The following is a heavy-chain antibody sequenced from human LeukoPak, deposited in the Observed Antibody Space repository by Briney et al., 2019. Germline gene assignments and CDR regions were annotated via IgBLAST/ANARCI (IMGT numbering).Heavy chain of an antibody. CDR2: INHSGST. J-gene: IGHJ3*02. V-gene: IGHV4-34*01. CDR3: ARLGLVVITAHAFDI. D-gene: IGHD3-22*01. CDR1: GGSFSGYY. Sequence: SETLSLTCAVYGGSFSGYYWSWIRQPPGKGLEWIGEINHSGSTNYNPSLKSRVTISVDTSKNQFSLKLSSVTAADTAVYYCARLGLVVITAHAFDIWGQGTMVTVSS.